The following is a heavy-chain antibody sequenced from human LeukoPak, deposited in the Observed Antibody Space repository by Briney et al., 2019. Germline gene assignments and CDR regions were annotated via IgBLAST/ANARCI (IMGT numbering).Heavy chain of an antibody. J-gene: IGHJ4*02. V-gene: IGHV4-59*06. CDR2: IYYSGST. D-gene: IGHD2-15*01. Sequence: SETLSLTCTVSGGSISSYYWSWIRQPPGKGLEWIGYIYYSGSTYYNPSLKSRVTISVDTSKNQFSLKLSSVTAADTAVYYYARVPNAPGVAATYYFDYWGQGTLVTVSS. CDR1: GGSISSYY. CDR3: ARVPNAPGVAATYYFDY.